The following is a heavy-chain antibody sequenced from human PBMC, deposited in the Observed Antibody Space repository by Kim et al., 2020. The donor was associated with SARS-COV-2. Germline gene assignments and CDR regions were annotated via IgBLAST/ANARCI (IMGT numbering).Heavy chain of an antibody. CDR3: ARDEDYGGNNWFDP. D-gene: IGHD4-17*01. Sequence: ADPGKGRFTNSRDNSKNTLYLQMNSLRAEDTAVYYCARDEDYGGNNWFDPWGQGTLVTVSS. J-gene: IGHJ5*02. V-gene: IGHV3-30*01.